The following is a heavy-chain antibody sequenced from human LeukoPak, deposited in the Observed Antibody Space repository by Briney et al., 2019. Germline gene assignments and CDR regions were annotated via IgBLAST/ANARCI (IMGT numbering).Heavy chain of an antibody. V-gene: IGHV4-39*01. CDR2: IHYSGTT. D-gene: IGHD3-3*01. CDR3: ARRNDDAWGGYSTALDY. Sequence: PSETLSLTCTVSGGSISSSGYFWAWICQPPGKGLEWIGRIHYSGTTYYNPSLKSRVTISLDTSKNQFSLKLSSVTAADTAVYYCARRNDDAWGGYSTALDYWGQGTLVTVSS. CDR1: GGSISSSGYF. J-gene: IGHJ4*02.